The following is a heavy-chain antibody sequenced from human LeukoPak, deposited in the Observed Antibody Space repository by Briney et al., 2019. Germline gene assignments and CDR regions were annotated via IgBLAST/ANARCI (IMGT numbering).Heavy chain of an antibody. J-gene: IGHJ4*02. V-gene: IGHV4-39*01. D-gene: IGHD2-2*01. Sequence: TSETLSLTCTVSGGSISSGDYYWSWIRQPPGKGLEWIGSIYHSGSTYYNPSLKSRVTISVDTSKNQFSLKLSSVTAADTAVYYCARQCRRYCSSTRNDYWGQGTLVTVSS. CDR2: IYHSGST. CDR1: GGSISSGDYY. CDR3: ARQCRRYCSSTRNDY.